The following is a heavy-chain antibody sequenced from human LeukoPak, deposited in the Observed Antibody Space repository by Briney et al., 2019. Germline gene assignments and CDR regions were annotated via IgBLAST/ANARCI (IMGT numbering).Heavy chain of an antibody. CDR2: ISSNSNNI. D-gene: IGHD2-2*01. CDR1: GFTFSTYT. Sequence: PGGSLRLSCAATGFTFSTYTMNWVRQAPGKGLEWVSSISSNSNNINYADSVKGRFTISRDNAMNSVHLQMNSLRVEDTAVYYCARGYQRPDYWGQGTLITVSS. CDR3: ARGYQRPDY. J-gene: IGHJ4*02. V-gene: IGHV3-21*01.